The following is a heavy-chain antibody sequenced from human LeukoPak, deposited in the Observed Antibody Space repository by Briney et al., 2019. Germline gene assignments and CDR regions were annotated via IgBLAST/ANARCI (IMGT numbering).Heavy chain of an antibody. CDR2: ISGSGGIT. D-gene: IGHD5-12*01. J-gene: IGHJ4*02. V-gene: IGHV3-23*01. Sequence: PGASLRLSCAASGFTFSNYAMNWVRQAPGKGLEWVSHISGSGGITYYADSVKGRFTISRDNSKNTLYLQMNSLRAEDTAVYYCAREISGYDDYYFDYWGQGTLVTVSS. CDR1: GFTFSNYA. CDR3: AREISGYDDYYFDY.